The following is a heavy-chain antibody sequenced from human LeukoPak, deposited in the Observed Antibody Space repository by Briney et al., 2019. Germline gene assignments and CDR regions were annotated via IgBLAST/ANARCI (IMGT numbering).Heavy chain of an antibody. J-gene: IGHJ5*02. CDR1: GFTFSSYV. V-gene: IGHV3-23*01. Sequence: PGGSLRLSCAASGFTFSSYVMSWVRQAPGKGLEWVSVISGSGGSTYYADSVKGRFTISRDNSKNTLYLQMNSLRAEDTAVYYCAKESTVTPGNVNWFDTWGQGTLVTVSS. D-gene: IGHD4-17*01. CDR2: ISGSGGST. CDR3: AKESTVTPGNVNWFDT.